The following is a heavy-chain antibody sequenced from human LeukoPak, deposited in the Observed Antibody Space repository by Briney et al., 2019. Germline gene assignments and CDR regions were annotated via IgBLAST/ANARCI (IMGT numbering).Heavy chain of an antibody. CDR1: GYTFTSYY. V-gene: IGHV1-2*02. D-gene: IGHD6-19*01. CDR2: INPNSGGT. Sequence: ASVKVSCKASGYTFTSYYMHWVRQAPGQGLEWMGWINPNSGGTNYAQKFQGRVTMTRDTSISTVYMELSSLRSDDTAVYYCARGGTGYSSGWLRAFDIWGQGTMVTVSS. CDR3: ARGGTGYSSGWLRAFDI. J-gene: IGHJ3*02.